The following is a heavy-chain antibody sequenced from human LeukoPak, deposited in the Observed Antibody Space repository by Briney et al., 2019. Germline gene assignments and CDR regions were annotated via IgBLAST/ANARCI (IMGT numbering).Heavy chain of an antibody. V-gene: IGHV3-30*18. CDR2: ISYDGSSE. Sequence: PGGSLRLSCAASGFTFSRNAMHWVRQAPGKGLEWVALISYDGSSESYADSVKGRFTISRDNSKNTLYLQMNSLRAGDTAVYYCAKSLPAARYYFDSWGQGTLVTISS. CDR3: AKSLPAARYYFDS. D-gene: IGHD6-6*01. J-gene: IGHJ4*02. CDR1: GFTFSRNA.